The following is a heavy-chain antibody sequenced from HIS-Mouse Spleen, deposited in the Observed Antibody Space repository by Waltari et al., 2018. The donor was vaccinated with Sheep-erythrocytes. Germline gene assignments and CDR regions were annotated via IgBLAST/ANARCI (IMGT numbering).Heavy chain of an antibody. CDR2: ISYDGSNK. V-gene: IGHV3-30*18. D-gene: IGHD1-26*01. J-gene: IGHJ4*02. CDR3: AKPVGATTAFDY. Sequence: VRQAPGKGREWVAVISYDGSNKYYADSVKGRFTISRDNSKNTLYLQMNSLRAEDTAVYYCAKPVGATTAFDYWGQGTLVTVSS.